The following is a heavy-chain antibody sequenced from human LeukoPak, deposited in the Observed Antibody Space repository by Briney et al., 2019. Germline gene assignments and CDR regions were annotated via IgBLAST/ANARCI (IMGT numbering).Heavy chain of an antibody. CDR3: ARKLAAAGSFDY. CDR2: ISSSSSYI. Sequence: GGSLSLSCAASGFTFSSYSMTWVRQAPGKGLEWVSSISSSSSYIYYADSVKGRFTISRDNAKNSLYLQMNSLRAEDTAVYYCARKLAAAGSFDYWGQGTLVTVSS. J-gene: IGHJ4*02. D-gene: IGHD6-13*01. CDR1: GFTFSSYS. V-gene: IGHV3-21*01.